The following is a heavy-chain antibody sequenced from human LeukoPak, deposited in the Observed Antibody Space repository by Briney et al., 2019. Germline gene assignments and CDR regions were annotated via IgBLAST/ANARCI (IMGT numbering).Heavy chain of an antibody. CDR2: IKQDGSEK. D-gene: IGHD3-10*01. Sequence: GGSLRLSCAASGFTFSSYWMSWVRQAPGKGLEWVANIKQDGSEKYYVDSVKGRFTISRDNAKNSLYLQMNSLRAEDTAVYYCARENEYYGSGSDAFDIWGQGTMVTVSS. J-gene: IGHJ3*02. CDR1: GFTFSSYW. CDR3: ARENEYYGSGSDAFDI. V-gene: IGHV3-7*01.